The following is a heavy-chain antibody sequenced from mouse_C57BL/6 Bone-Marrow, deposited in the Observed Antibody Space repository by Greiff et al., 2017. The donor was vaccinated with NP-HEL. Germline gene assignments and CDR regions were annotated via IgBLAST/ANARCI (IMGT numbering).Heavy chain of an antibody. CDR2: INPSSGYP. CDR3: ARSAYYSNHPFAY. Sequence: VQLQQSGAELAKPGASVKLSCKASGYTFTSYWMHWVKQRPGQGLEWIGYINPSSGYPKYNQKFKDKATLTADKSSSTAYMQLSSMTYEDSAVYYCARSAYYSNHPFAYWGQGTLVTVSA. CDR1: GYTFTSYW. D-gene: IGHD2-5*01. J-gene: IGHJ3*01. V-gene: IGHV1-7*01.